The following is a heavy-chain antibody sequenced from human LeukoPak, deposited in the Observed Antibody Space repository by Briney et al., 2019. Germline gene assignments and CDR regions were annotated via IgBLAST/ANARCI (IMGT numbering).Heavy chain of an antibody. CDR2: INHSGST. J-gene: IGHJ4*02. CDR1: GGSFSGYY. D-gene: IGHD7-27*01. CDR3: ASRKLGNDY. Sequence: SETLSLTCAVYGGSFSGYYWSWLRQPPGKGLEWIGEINHSGSTNYNPSLKSRVTISADTSKNQFSLKLISVTAADTAVYYCASRKLGNDYWGQGTLVTVSS. V-gene: IGHV4-34*01.